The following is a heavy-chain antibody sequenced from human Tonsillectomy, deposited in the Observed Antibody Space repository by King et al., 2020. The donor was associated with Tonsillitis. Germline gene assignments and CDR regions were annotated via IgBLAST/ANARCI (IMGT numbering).Heavy chain of an antibody. V-gene: IGHV3-23*04. D-gene: IGHD3-10*01. CDR1: GFNFDSHA. J-gene: IGHJ2*01. CDR3: AKVSRMVRAVFGWYFDL. CDR2: VSGRGDST. Sequence: VQLVESGGGLVQPGGSLKLSCAASGFNFDSHAMAWVRQAPGKGLEWVSTVSGRGDSTYYAVSVKGRFSISRDNSKNILYLQMNSLRAEDTAVYFCAKVSRMVRAVFGWYFDLWGRGTLVTVSS.